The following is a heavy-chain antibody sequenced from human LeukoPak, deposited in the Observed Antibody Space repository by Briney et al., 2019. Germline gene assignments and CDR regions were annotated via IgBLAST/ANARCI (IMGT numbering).Heavy chain of an antibody. CDR1: GFTFSSYD. CDR3: ARVQGLDFRWYFDL. V-gene: IGHV3-13*01. CDR2: IGTAGDT. Sequence: PGGSLRLSCAASGFTFSSYDMHWVRRATGKGLEWVSAIGTAGDTYYPGSVKGRFTISRENAKNSLYLQMNSLRAGDTAVYYCARVQGLDFRWYFDLWGRGTLVTVSS. J-gene: IGHJ2*01.